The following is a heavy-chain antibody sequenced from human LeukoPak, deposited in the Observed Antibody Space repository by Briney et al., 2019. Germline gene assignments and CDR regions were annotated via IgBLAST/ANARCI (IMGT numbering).Heavy chain of an antibody. Sequence: GGSLRLSCAASGFTFSSYSMNWVRQAPGKGLEWVSYISSSSSTIYYADSVKGRFTISRDNAKNSLYLQMNSLRAEDTAVYYCARDGNLYYYDTSGFPNHPFDYWGQGTLVTVSS. CDR1: GFTFSSYS. V-gene: IGHV3-48*01. CDR3: ARDGNLYYYDTSGFPNHPFDY. D-gene: IGHD3-22*01. CDR2: ISSSSSTI. J-gene: IGHJ4*02.